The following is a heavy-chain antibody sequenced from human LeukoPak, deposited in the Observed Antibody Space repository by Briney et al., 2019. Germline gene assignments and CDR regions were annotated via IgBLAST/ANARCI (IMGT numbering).Heavy chain of an antibody. CDR1: GYTFTSYD. J-gene: IGHJ6*03. Sequence: GASVKVSCKASGYTFTSYDINWVRQATGQGLEWMGWMNPNSGNTGYAQKFQGRVTMTRNTSISTAYMELSSLRSEDTAVYYCARGVQALDTAMGTEKYYYYYMDVWGKGTTVTASS. CDR3: ARGVQALDTAMGTEKYYYYYMDV. CDR2: MNPNSGNT. V-gene: IGHV1-8*01. D-gene: IGHD5-18*01.